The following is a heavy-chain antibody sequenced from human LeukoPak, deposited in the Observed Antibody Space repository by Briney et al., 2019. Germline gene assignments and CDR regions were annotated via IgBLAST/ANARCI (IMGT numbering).Heavy chain of an antibody. Sequence: GSVRVSRMASGYTFTSYGIRWVRPAPGQGLEWMGWISAYNGNSNYAQKLQGRVTMTTDTTTRTAYMGLRRLRSDDTAVYYCARGDYDYDSSDPFDAWGQGTLVTVSS. J-gene: IGHJ5*02. CDR3: ARGDYDYDSSDPFDA. D-gene: IGHD3-22*01. V-gene: IGHV1-18*01. CDR1: GYTFTSYG. CDR2: ISAYNGNS.